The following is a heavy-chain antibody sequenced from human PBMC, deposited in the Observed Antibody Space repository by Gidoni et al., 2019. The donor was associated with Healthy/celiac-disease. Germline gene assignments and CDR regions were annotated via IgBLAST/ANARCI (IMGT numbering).Heavy chain of an antibody. V-gene: IGHV3-30*18. Sequence: GKGLEWVAVISYAGSNKYYADSVKGRFTISRDNSKNTLYLQMNSLRAEDTAVYYCAKEEWQTGILYYYYGVDVWGQGTTVTVSS. D-gene: IGHD2-21*01. J-gene: IGHJ6*02. CDR2: ISYAGSNK. CDR3: AKEEWQTGILYYYYGVDV.